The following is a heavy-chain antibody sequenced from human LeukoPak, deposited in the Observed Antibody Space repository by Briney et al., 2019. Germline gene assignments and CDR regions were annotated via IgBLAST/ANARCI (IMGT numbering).Heavy chain of an antibody. Sequence: ASVKVSCKASGYTFTIYGISWVRQAPGQGLEWMGWISAYNGNTNYAQKLQGRVTMTTDTSTSTAYMELRSLRSDDTAVYYCARGPYVLLWFGEFPSFDYWGQGTLVAVSS. D-gene: IGHD3-10*01. V-gene: IGHV1-18*01. CDR1: GYTFTIYG. CDR3: ARGPYVLLWFGEFPSFDY. J-gene: IGHJ4*02. CDR2: ISAYNGNT.